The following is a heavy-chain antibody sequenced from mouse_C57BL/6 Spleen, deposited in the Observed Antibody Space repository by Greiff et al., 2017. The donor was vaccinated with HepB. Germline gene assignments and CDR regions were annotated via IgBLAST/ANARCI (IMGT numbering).Heavy chain of an antibody. D-gene: IGHD1-3*01. V-gene: IGHV5-15*01. J-gene: IGHJ2*01. CDR2: ISNLAYSI. Sequence: DVQLVESGGGLVQPGGSLKLSCAASGFTFSDYGMAWVRQAPRKGPEWVAFISNLAYSIYYADTVTGRFTISRENAKNTLYLEMSSLRSEDTAMYYCARNRSGYFDYWGQSTTLTVSS. CDR1: GFTFSDYG. CDR3: ARNRSGYFDY.